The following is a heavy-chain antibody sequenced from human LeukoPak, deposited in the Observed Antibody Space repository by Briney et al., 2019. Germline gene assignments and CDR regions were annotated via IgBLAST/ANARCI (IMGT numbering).Heavy chain of an antibody. CDR3: ARVQQDCQTSLGVLRCAFDI. CDR1: GYTFTGYY. J-gene: IGHJ3*02. D-gene: IGHD3-16*01. V-gene: IGHV1-2*04. Sequence: ASVKVSCKASGYTFTGYYIHWVRQAPGQGLEWMGRINPNTGGTNYAQKFQGCVTMTRDTSINTAYMELSRLRSDDTAVYYCARVQQDCQTSLGVLRCAFDIWGQGTMVTVSS. CDR2: INPNTGGT.